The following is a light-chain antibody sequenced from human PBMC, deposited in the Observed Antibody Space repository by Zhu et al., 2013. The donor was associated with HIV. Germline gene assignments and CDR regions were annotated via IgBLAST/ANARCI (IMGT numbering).Light chain of an antibody. Sequence: EIVMTQSPATLSVSPGERATLSCRASQSVSSNLAWYQQKPGQAPRLLIYGASTLQTGVPSRFSGSGSGTDFTLTISGLQPEDFATYFCQDLNTFPFTFGPGTKWMSN. CDR3: QDLNTFPFT. CDR2: GAS. V-gene: IGKV3-15*01. J-gene: IGKJ3*01. CDR1: QSVSSN.